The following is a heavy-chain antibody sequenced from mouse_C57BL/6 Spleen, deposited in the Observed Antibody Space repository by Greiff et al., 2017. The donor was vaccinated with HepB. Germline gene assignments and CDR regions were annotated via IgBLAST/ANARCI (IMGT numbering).Heavy chain of an antibody. D-gene: IGHD3-2*02. CDR3: ARSYSSGYPFAY. J-gene: IGHJ3*01. CDR2: IYPGSGST. V-gene: IGHV1-55*01. CDR1: GYTFTSYW. Sequence: QVHVKQPGAELVKPGASVKMSCKASGYTFTSYWITWVKQRPGQGLEWIGDIYPGSGSTNYNEKFKSKATLTVDTSSSTAYMQLSSLTSEDSAVYYCARSYSSGYPFAYWGQGTLVTVSA.